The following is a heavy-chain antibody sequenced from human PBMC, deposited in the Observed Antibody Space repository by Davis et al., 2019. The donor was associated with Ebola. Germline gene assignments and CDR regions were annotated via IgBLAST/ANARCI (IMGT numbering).Heavy chain of an antibody. CDR3: AGLSPLGTTVDY. D-gene: IGHD1-7*01. CDR2: VFSTGNS. Sequence: PSETLSLTCGVSGGSVSTSYSWGWVRQPPGKGLEWIVGVFSTGNSYYNPSLKSRVTISVETSTKQFPLRLSSVTAADTAIYYCAGLSPLGTTVDYWGQGTLVTVSS. CDR1: GGSVSTSYS. J-gene: IGHJ4*02. V-gene: IGHV4-39*01.